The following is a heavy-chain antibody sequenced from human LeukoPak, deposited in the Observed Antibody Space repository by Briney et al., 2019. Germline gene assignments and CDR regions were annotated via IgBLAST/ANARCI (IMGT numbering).Heavy chain of an antibody. CDR2: IIPIFGTA. CDR3: ARDDCSGGSCYFDY. V-gene: IGHV1-69*13. D-gene: IGHD2-15*01. J-gene: IGHJ4*02. CDR1: GGTFSSYA. Sequence: SVKVSCKASGGTFSSYAISWVRQAPGQGLEWMGGIIPIFGTANYAQKFQGRVTITADESTSTAYMELSSLRSEDTGVYYCARDDCSGGSCYFDYWGQGTLVTVSS.